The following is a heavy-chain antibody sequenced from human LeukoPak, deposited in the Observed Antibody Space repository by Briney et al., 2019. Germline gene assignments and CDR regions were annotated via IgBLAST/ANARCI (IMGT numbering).Heavy chain of an antibody. J-gene: IGHJ5*02. Sequence: ASVTVSCKASGGTFSSYAISWVRQAPGQGLEWMGRIIPILGIANYAQKFQGRVTITADKSTSTAYMELSSLRSEDTAVYYCARDYYDSSGYYTWGQGTRSPSPQ. CDR2: IIPILGIA. D-gene: IGHD3-22*01. CDR3: ARDYYDSSGYYT. CDR1: GGTFSSYA. V-gene: IGHV1-69*04.